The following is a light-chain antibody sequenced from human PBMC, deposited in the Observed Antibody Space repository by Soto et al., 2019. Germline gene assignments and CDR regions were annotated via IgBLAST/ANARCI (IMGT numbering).Light chain of an antibody. J-gene: IGLJ1*01. Sequence: QSALTQPPSASGTPGQRVTISCSGSSSNIGSNYVYWYQQLPGTAPKLLIYSNNQRPSGVPDRFSGSKSGTSASPAISGLRSEDEADYYCAAWDDSLSAFYVFGTGTKVTVL. CDR1: SSNIGSNY. V-gene: IGLV1-47*02. CDR3: AAWDDSLSAFYV. CDR2: SNN.